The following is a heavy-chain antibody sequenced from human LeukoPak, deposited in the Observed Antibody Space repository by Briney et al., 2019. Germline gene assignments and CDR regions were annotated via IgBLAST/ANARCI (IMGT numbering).Heavy chain of an antibody. J-gene: IGHJ1*01. Sequence: GGSLRLSCAASGFTFDDYAMHWVRQAPGKGLGWVSGISWNSGSIGYADSVKGRFTISRDNAKNSVYLQMNSLRAEDTALYYCAKDEEYDYGGNFQHWGQGTLVTVSS. V-gene: IGHV3-9*01. CDR1: GFTFDDYA. CDR2: ISWNSGSI. D-gene: IGHD4-23*01. CDR3: AKDEEYDYGGNFQH.